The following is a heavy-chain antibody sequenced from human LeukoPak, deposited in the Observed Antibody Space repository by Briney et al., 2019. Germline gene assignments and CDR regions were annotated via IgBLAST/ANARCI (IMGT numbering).Heavy chain of an antibody. Sequence: SETLSLTCTVSGGSISSYYWSWIRQPPGKGLEWIGYIYYSGSTNYNPSLKSRVTISVDTSKNQFSLKLSSVTAADTAVYYCARDRSSSHWFDPWGQGTLATVSS. D-gene: IGHD6-6*01. CDR3: ARDRSSSHWFDP. CDR2: IYYSGST. V-gene: IGHV4-59*01. J-gene: IGHJ5*02. CDR1: GGSISSYY.